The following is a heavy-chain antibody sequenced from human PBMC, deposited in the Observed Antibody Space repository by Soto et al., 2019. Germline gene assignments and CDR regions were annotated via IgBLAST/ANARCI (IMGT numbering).Heavy chain of an antibody. J-gene: IGHJ6*03. CDR1: GGTFSSYT. CDR3: AFWNPNPEHLDYYYYYMDG. CDR2: IIPILGIA. Sequence: QVQLVQSGAEVKKPGSSVKVSCKASGGTFSSYTISWVRQAPGQGLEWMGRIIPILGIANYAQKFQGRVTITADKSTSTAYMELSSLRSEDTAVYYCAFWNPNPEHLDYYYYYMDGWGKGTTVTVSS. V-gene: IGHV1-69*02. D-gene: IGHD1-1*01.